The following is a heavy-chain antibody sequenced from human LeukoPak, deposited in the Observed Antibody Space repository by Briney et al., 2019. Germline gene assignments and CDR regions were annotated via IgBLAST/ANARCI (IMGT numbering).Heavy chain of an antibody. CDR3: AKGFVRYNIQFDY. Sequence: GGSLRLSCAASGLIFSFYAMSWVRQAPGKGLEWVSSISGGGAGTYYADSVRGRFTISRDNSKNTQYLQMNSLRAEDTALYYCAKGFVRYNIQFDYWGQGALVTVSS. CDR1: GLIFSFYA. D-gene: IGHD1-1*01. V-gene: IGHV3-23*01. J-gene: IGHJ4*02. CDR2: ISGGGAGT.